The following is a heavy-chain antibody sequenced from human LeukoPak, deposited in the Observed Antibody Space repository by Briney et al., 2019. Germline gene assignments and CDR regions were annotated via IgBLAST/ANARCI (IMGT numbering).Heavy chain of an antibody. CDR2: ISSSGSTI. D-gene: IGHD2-21*02. CDR3: ARDCGGDCYSPYFDY. CDR1: GFTFSSYE. J-gene: IGHJ4*02. V-gene: IGHV3-48*03. Sequence: GGSLRLSCAASGFTFSSYEMNWVRQAPGKGLEWVSYISSSGSTIYYADSVEGRFTISRDNAKNSLYLQMNSLGAEDTAVYYCARDCGGDCYSPYFDYWGQGTLVTVSS.